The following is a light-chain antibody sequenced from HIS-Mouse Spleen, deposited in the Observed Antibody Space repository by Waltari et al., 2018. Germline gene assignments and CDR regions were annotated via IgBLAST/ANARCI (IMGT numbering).Light chain of an antibody. J-gene: IGLJ1*01. V-gene: IGLV3-21*02. Sequence: SYVLTPPPSVSVAPGQTARITCGGNNIGSNSVHWYQQKPGQAPVLVVYDDSDRPSGSPERFSGSNSGNTATLTISRVEAGDEADYYCQVWDSSSDRVFGTGTKVTVL. CDR1: NIGSNS. CDR2: DDS. CDR3: QVWDSSSDRV.